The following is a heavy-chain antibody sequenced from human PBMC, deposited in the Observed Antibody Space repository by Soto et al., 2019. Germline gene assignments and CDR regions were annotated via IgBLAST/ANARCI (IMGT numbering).Heavy chain of an antibody. D-gene: IGHD6-19*01. CDR3: ARDRVSGAGTPYFYGMDV. CDR1: GGTFSSYA. V-gene: IGHV1-69*06. J-gene: IGHJ6*02. Sequence: SVKVSCKASGGTFSSYAISWVRQAPGQGLEWMGGIIPIFGTANYAQKFKGRVTITADKSTSTVYMELSSLRSEDTAVYYCARDRVSGAGTPYFYGMDVWGQGTTVTVSS. CDR2: IIPIFGTA.